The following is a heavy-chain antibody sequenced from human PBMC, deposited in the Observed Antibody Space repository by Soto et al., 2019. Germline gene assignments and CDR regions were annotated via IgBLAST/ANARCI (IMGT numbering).Heavy chain of an antibody. V-gene: IGHV2-5*02. Sequence: QITLKESGPTLVKPTQTLTLTCTFSGFSLSTSGVGVGWIRQPPGKALEWLALIYWDDDKRYSPSLRNRLTITKDTSKNHVVLTMTNMDPVDTATYFFVRDSSNYYGFDYWGQGTLVTVSS. CDR2: IYWDDDK. D-gene: IGHD3-22*01. CDR1: GFSLSTSGVG. J-gene: IGHJ4*02. CDR3: VRDSSNYYGFDY.